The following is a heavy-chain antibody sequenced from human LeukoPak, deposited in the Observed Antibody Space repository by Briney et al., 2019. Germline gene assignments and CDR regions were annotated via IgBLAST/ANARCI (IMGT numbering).Heavy chain of an antibody. CDR1: GGTFSSYA. CDR2: IIPILGIA. CDR3: ARLMVRGVRDFDY. D-gene: IGHD3-10*01. J-gene: IGHJ4*02. Sequence: SVKVSCKASGGTFSSYAISWVRQAPGQGLEWMGRIIPILGIANYAQKFQGRVTITADKSTSTAYMELSSLRSEDTAVYYCARLMVRGVRDFDYWGQGTLVTVSS. V-gene: IGHV1-69*04.